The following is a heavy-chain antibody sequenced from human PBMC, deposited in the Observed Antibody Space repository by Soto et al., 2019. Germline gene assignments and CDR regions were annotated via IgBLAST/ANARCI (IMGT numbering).Heavy chain of an antibody. CDR2: INHNGST. CDR1: GGSFSGYY. J-gene: IGHJ5*02. CDR3: ARGTRDKVLDP. D-gene: IGHD1-26*01. V-gene: IGHV4-34*01. Sequence: QVQLQQWGAGLLKPSETLSLTCAVYGGSFSGYYWSWIRQPPGKGLEWIGEINHNGSTNYNPSLKSRVTQSVGPSKNQFSLKLSSVTAADTAVYYCARGTRDKVLDPWGQGTLVTVSS.